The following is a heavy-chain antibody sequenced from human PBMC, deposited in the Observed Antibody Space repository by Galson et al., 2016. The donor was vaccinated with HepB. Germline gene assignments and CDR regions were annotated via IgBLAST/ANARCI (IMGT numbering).Heavy chain of an antibody. J-gene: IGHJ4*02. CDR2: ISHDGNNE. D-gene: IGHD1-26*01. Sequence: SLRLSCAASGFTFSSYGMHWVRQAPGKGLEWVALISHDGNNEYYADSVKGRFTISRDNSKNTVYLQMNSLGADDTAVYFCARDGLYSPAFEKWGQGTLVTVSS. V-gene: IGHV3-30*03. CDR1: GFTFSSYG. CDR3: ARDGLYSPAFEK.